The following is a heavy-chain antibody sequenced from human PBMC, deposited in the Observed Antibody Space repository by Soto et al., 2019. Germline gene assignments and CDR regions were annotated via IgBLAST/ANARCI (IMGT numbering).Heavy chain of an antibody. V-gene: IGHV4-59*01. Sequence: SETLSLTCTVSGASINTYYWSWIRQPPGKGLEWIGYISDTGSTNYNPSLKSRVTISGDTSKNLVSLKLNSVTAADAAVYYCARGRTRGSYFAYFDYWGQGALVSVS. J-gene: IGHJ4*02. CDR1: GASINTYY. D-gene: IGHD1-26*01. CDR3: ARGRTRGSYFAYFDY. CDR2: ISDTGST.